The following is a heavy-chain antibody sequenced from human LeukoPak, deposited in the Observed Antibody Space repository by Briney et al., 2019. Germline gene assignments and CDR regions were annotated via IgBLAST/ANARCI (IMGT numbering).Heavy chain of an antibody. V-gene: IGHV3-30-3*01. D-gene: IGHD3-22*01. CDR1: GFTFSSYA. J-gene: IGHJ3*02. CDR3: ARTAYYYDSSGYDDAFDI. Sequence: GRSLRLSCAASGFTFSSYAMHWVRQAPGKGLEWVAVISYDGSNKYYADSVKGRFTISRDNSKNTLYLQMNSLRAEDTAVYYCARTAYYYDSSGYDDAFDIWGQGTMVTVSS. CDR2: ISYDGSNK.